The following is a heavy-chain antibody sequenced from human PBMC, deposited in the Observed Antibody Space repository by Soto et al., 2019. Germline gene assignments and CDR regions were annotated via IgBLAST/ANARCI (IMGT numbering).Heavy chain of an antibody. CDR3: ARSLWSGDLTSYNCYYMDV. J-gene: IGHJ6*03. V-gene: IGHV1-3*01. CDR2: INAGNGDT. CDR1: GYIFTSYA. Sequence: ASVKVSCKASGYIFTSYAMHWVRQAPGQRLEWMGWINAGNGDTRYSQKFQGRVTITRDTSASTAYMELSSLRSEDTAVYYCARSLWSGDLTSYNCYYMDVWGRGTTVTVSS. D-gene: IGHD3-10*01.